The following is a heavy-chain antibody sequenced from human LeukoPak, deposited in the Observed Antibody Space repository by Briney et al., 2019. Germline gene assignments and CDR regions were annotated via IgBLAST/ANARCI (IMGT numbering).Heavy chain of an antibody. J-gene: IGHJ5*02. CDR3: ARDESSYIVVVPAANWFDP. CDR2: ISAYNGNT. V-gene: IGHV1-18*01. Sequence: GASVKVSCKASGYTFTSYGISWVRQAHGQGLEWMGWISAYNGNTNYAQKLQGRVTMTTDTSTSTAYMELRSLRSDDTAVYYCARDESSYIVVVPAANWFDPWGQGTLVTVSS. D-gene: IGHD2-2*01. CDR1: GYTFTSYG.